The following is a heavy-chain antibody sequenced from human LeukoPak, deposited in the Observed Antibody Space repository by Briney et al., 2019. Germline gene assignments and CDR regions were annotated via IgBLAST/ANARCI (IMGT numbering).Heavy chain of an antibody. CDR1: GFTFSSYG. CDR2: ISGSGTST. CDR3: AKGNYDILTGYLYYFDY. Sequence: PGGSLRLSCAASGFTFSSYGMSWVRQAPGKGLEWVSAISGSGTSTYYAGSVKGRFTISRDNSKNTLYLQMNSLRAEDTAVYYCAKGNYDILTGYLYYFDYWGQGTLVTVSS. V-gene: IGHV3-23*01. J-gene: IGHJ4*02. D-gene: IGHD3-9*01.